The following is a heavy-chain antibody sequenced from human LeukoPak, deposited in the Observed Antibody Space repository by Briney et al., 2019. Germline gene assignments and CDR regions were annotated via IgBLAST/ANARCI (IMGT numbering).Heavy chain of an antibody. CDR2: INTNTGNP. J-gene: IGHJ5*02. CDR3: ALSTVTPQYNWFDP. CDR1: GYTFTSYA. D-gene: IGHD4-17*01. Sequence: EASVKVSCKASGYTFTSYAMNWVRQAPGQGLEWMGWINTNTGNPTYAQGFTGWFVFSLDTSVSTAYLQISSLKAEDTAVYYCALSTVTPQYNWFDPWGQGTLVTVSS. V-gene: IGHV7-4-1*02.